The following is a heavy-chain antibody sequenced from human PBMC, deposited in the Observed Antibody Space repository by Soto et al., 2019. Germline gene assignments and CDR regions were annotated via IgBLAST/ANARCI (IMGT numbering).Heavy chain of an antibody. V-gene: IGHV4-4*07. Sequence: SETLSLTCTVSGGSISGHYWSWIRQTAGKGLEWIGRIYSTGATSYNPSLNSRASMSIDTSKNQISLNLTSVTAADTAMYYCARTRVRALTAGESDPWGQGPLVTVSS. D-gene: IGHD5-18*01. CDR2: IYSTGAT. J-gene: IGHJ5*02. CDR3: ARTRVRALTAGESDP. CDR1: GGSISGHY.